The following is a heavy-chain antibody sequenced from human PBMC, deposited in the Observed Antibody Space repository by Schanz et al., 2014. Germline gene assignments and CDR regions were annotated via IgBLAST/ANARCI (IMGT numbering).Heavy chain of an antibody. CDR3: GRDYSGGALDY. CDR1: GFTYSRYW. CDR2: ISHDGSIQ. V-gene: IGHV3-30*03. J-gene: IGHJ4*02. D-gene: IGHD6-19*01. Sequence: QLVESGGGFVQPGGSLRLSCTDSGFTYSRYWMHWVRQAPGKGLEWVTIISHDGSIQYGADSVKGRFTLSRDNSKNTMDLQMNSLRPEDTAVYYCGRDYSGGALDYWGQGTLVTVSS.